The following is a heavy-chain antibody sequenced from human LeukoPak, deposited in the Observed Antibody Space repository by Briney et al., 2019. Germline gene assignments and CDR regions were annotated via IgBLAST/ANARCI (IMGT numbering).Heavy chain of an antibody. D-gene: IGHD6-13*01. CDR1: GFTVSDYA. V-gene: IGHV3-64*02. J-gene: IGHJ4*02. CDR3: ARVSIAAAHFDY. Sequence: GGSLRLSCAASGFTVSDYAMHWVRQAPGKGLEYVSVISSNGGSTYYADSVKGRFTISRDNANNSLYLQMNSLRAEDTAVYYCARVSIAAAHFDYWGQGTLVTVSS. CDR2: ISSNGGST.